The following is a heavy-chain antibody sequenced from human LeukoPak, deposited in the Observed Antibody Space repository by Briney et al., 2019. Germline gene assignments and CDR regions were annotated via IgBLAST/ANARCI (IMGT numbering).Heavy chain of an antibody. J-gene: IGHJ4*02. V-gene: IGHV4-59*01. D-gene: IGHD2-21*01. Sequence: SETLSLTCTVSGGSIGGYFWSWLRQPPGKGLEWVGWIFYNGNTDYNSSLKSRLTMSVDASKNQFYLKLNSVTAADTAVYYCARYSSDHDGRHFEFWGQGIQVTVSS. CDR1: GGSIGGYF. CDR3: ARYSSDHDGRHFEF. CDR2: IFYNGNT.